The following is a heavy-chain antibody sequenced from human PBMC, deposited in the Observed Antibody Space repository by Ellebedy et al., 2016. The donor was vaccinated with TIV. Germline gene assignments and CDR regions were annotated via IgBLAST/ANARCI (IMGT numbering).Heavy chain of an antibody. D-gene: IGHD3-10*01. Sequence: GESLKISCAASGFTFSAYGMHWVRQAPGKGLEWVTYIRYDGSNKYYADSVKGRFTISRDNSKNTLFLEINSLRAEDTAIYYCAGLWFGDSPRDNSDYWGRGTLVTVSS. CDR1: GFTFSAYG. CDR3: AGLWFGDSPRDNSDY. CDR2: IRYDGSNK. J-gene: IGHJ4*02. V-gene: IGHV3-30*02.